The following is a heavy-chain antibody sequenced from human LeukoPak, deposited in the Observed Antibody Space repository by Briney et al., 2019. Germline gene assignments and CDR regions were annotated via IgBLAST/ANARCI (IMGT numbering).Heavy chain of an antibody. CDR1: GFTFSSYA. J-gene: IGHJ4*02. V-gene: IGHV3-23*01. D-gene: IGHD4-17*01. CDR2: ISGSGGST. Sequence: GGSLRLSCAASGFTFSSYAMSWVRQAPGKGLEWGSAISGSGGSTYYADSVKGRFTISRDNSKNTLYLQMNSRRAEDTAVYYCAKDFRGGYGDYWHYWGQGSLVTVSS. CDR3: AKDFRGGYGDYWHY.